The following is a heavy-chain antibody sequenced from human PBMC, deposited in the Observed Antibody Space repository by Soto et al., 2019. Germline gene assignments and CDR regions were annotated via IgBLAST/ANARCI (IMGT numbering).Heavy chain of an antibody. J-gene: IGHJ6*02. CDR3: ARDTGSPGWNGHYHYGMDV. CDR2: ITSSSTYI. Sequence: ESGGGLVKPGGSLRLSCAASGFTFSSYGMNWVRQAPGKGLEWVSSITSSSTYIYHADSVKGRFTISRDNARNSLYLQMNSLRAEDTAVYYCARDTGSPGWNGHYHYGMDVWGQGTTVTVSS. D-gene: IGHD1-1*01. CDR1: GFTFSSYG. V-gene: IGHV3-21*01.